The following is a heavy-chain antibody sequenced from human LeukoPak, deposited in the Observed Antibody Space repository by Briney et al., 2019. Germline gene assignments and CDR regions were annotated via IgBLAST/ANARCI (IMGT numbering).Heavy chain of an antibody. CDR3: TRGSIAYYYMDV. CDR1: GGSISSYY. V-gene: IGHV4-59*01. D-gene: IGHD3-22*01. Sequence: PSGTLSLTCTVSGGSISSYYWSLIRQPPRKGLGWIGNIYYSGSTNYNPSLKSRVTISVDTSKNQFSLKLSSVTAADTAVYYCTRGSIAYYYMDVWGKGTTVTISS. CDR2: IYYSGST. J-gene: IGHJ6*03.